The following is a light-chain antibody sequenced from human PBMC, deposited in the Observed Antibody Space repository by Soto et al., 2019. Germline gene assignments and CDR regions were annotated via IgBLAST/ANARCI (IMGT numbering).Light chain of an antibody. CDR2: DVS. Sequence: QSALTQPASVSGSPGQSITISCTGTSGDVGGPNYVSWFQQHPGKAPKLMIYDVSIRPSGVSNRFSGSKSGNTASLTISGLQAEDEADYYCQSYDSSLDVVFGGGTKVTVL. J-gene: IGLJ2*01. CDR3: QSYDSSLDVV. V-gene: IGLV2-14*03. CDR1: SGDVGGPNY.